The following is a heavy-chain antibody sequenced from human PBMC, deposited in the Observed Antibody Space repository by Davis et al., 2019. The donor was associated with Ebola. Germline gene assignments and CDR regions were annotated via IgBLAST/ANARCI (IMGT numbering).Heavy chain of an antibody. Sequence: GESLKISCKGSGYSFTSYWIGWVRQMPGKGLEWMGIIYPGDSDTRYSPSFQGQVTISADRSISTAYLHWSSLKASDTAMYYCARQRWLGLPFGAFDIWGQGTKVTVSS. D-gene: IGHD3-16*01. V-gene: IGHV5-51*01. CDR2: IYPGDSDT. CDR1: GYSFTSYW. CDR3: ARQRWLGLPFGAFDI. J-gene: IGHJ3*02.